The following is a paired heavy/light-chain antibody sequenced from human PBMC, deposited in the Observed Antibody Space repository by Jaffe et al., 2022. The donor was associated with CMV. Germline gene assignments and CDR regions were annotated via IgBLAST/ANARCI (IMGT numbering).Heavy chain of an antibody. CDR1: GFTFSNYA. Sequence: EVELLDSGGDLVQPGGSLRLSCAASGFTFSNYAMTWVRQAPGKGLEWVSGISGSGGTTYYADSVKGRFTISRDNSKNTLYLQMNSLRAEDTAVYYCAKCLAAPGTCYFDYWGQGTLVTVSS. V-gene: IGHV3-23*01. CDR3: AKCLAAPGTCYFDY. D-gene: IGHD6-13*01. CDR2: ISGSGGTT. J-gene: IGHJ4*02.
Light chain of an antibody. CDR3: EQYDVWPPT. V-gene: IGKV3-15*01. CDR1: QSCRSH. CDR2: RAS. J-gene: IGKJ1*01. Sequence: EIVMTQSPVTLSVSPGEGATLSCRASQSCRSHLAWYQQKPGQAPRLLIYRASTRATGVPARFSGGGSGTEFILTISSLQSEDFAVYYCEQYDVWPPTFGQGTKVEIK.